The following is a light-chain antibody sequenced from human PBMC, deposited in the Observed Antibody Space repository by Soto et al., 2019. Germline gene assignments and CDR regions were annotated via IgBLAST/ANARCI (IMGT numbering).Light chain of an antibody. J-gene: IGLJ2*01. Sequence: QLVLTQPPSASGTPGQRVTISCSGSSSNIGSNTVNWYQLLPGTAPKLLIYSNTQRPSGVPDRFSGSKSGTSASLAISGLQSEDEAEYYCAAWDDSLNGHVVFGGGTQLTVL. CDR3: AAWDDSLNGHVV. V-gene: IGLV1-44*01. CDR1: SSNIGSNT. CDR2: SNT.